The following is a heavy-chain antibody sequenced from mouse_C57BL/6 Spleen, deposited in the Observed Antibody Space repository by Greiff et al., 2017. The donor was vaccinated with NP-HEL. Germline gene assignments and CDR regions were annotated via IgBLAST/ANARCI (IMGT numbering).Heavy chain of an antibody. CDR3: AGGGLYGNYETWFAY. V-gene: IGHV1-64*01. CDR1: GYTFTSYW. J-gene: IGHJ3*01. CDR2: IHPNSGST. D-gene: IGHD2-1*01. Sequence: VQLQQPGAELVKPGASVKLSCKASGYTFTSYWMHWVKQRPGQGLEWIGMIHPNSGSTNYNEKFKSKATLTVDKSSSTAYMQLSSLTSEDSAVYYCAGGGLYGNYETWFAYWGQGTLVTVSA.